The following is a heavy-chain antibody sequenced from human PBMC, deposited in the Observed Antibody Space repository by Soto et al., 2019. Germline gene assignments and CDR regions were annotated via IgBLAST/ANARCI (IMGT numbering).Heavy chain of an antibody. Sequence: EVQLVESGGGLVQPGGSLRLSCAASGFTVSTDWMYWVRQAPGKGLEWVSVIRGGGNTFYADSVERRFTNSRDSSKNTVYLQMNGLRDEDTAMYYWVRENYYYGMDVWGQGTTVTVTS. CDR2: IRGGGNT. J-gene: IGHJ6*02. V-gene: IGHV3-66*01. CDR1: GFTVSTDW. CDR3: VRENYYYGMDV.